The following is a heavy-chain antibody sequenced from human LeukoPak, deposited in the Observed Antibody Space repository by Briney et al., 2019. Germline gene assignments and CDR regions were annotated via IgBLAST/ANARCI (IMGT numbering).Heavy chain of an antibody. D-gene: IGHD7-27*01. CDR3: AKDGGLWVSAHWGDS. J-gene: IGHJ4*02. Sequence: GGSLRLSCGASRFTFNKYAMTWVRQAPGKGLEWVSTLSAGGTTDYADSVKGRVTVSRDDSKNTLYLQMNSLRAEDTAIYYCAKDGGLWVSAHWGDSWGRGTLVTVAS. CDR1: RFTFNKYA. CDR2: LSAGGTT. V-gene: IGHV3-23*01.